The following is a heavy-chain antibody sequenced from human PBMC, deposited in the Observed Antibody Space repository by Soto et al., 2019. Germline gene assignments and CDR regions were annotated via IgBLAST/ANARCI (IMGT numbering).Heavy chain of an antibody. Sequence: EVQLVESGGGLVQPGGSLRLSCAVSGFTFSNYWMHWVIQAPGKGLVWVSTISPDGTIPDYTDSVKARLAISRHNAKSTLFLQINSLRPEDTAVYYCARFRGDAFDIWGQGTMVTVSS. CDR3: ARFRGDAFDI. CDR2: ISPDGTIP. V-gene: IGHV3-74*01. J-gene: IGHJ3*02. CDR1: GFTFSNYW. D-gene: IGHD3-10*01.